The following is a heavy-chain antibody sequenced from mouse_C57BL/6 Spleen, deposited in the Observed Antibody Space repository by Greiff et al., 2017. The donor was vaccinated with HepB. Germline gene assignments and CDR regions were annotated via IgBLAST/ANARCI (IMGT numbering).Heavy chain of an antibody. CDR1: GYSITSGYY. J-gene: IGHJ4*01. D-gene: IGHD1-1*01. CDR2: ISYDGSN. CDR3: ARVDYGSSYGYYAMDY. V-gene: IGHV3-6*01. Sequence: DVQLQESGPGLVKPSQSLSLTCSVTGYSITSGYYWNWIRQFPGNKLEWMGYISYDGSNNYNPSLKNRISITRDTSKNQFFLKLNSVTTEDTATYYCARVDYGSSYGYYAMDYWGQGTSVTVSS.